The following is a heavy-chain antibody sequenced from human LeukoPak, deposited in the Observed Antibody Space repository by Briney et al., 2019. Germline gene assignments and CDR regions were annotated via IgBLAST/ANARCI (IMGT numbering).Heavy chain of an antibody. Sequence: ASVKVSCKASGYIFTGYYLHWVRQAPGQGLEWMGWINPNSGGTNYAQKFQGRVTMTRDTSISTAYMELSRLRSDDTAVYYCARVTRIYSSSWYYWGQGTLVTVSS. CDR2: INPNSGGT. D-gene: IGHD6-13*01. CDR1: GYIFTGYY. CDR3: ARVTRIYSSSWYY. V-gene: IGHV1-2*02. J-gene: IGHJ4*02.